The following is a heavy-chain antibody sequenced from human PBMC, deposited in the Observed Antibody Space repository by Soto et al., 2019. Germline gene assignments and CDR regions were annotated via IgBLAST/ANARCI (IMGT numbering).Heavy chain of an antibody. J-gene: IGHJ4*02. V-gene: IGHV4-30-2*01. Sequence: SETLSLTCTVSRGSISTSGYSWGWIRQPPGKGLEWIGYIYHSGSAYYNPSLKSRVTISVDRSKNQFSLRLSSVTAADTAVYYRARIRTYDTSGYYSSLYFDNWGQGTLVTVSS. CDR1: RGSISTSGYS. CDR2: IYHSGSA. D-gene: IGHD3-22*01. CDR3: ARIRTYDTSGYYSSLYFDN.